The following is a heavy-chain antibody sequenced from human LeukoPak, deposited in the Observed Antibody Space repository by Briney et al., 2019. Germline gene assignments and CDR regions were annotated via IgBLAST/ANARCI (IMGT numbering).Heavy chain of an antibody. J-gene: IGHJ6*02. V-gene: IGHV3-7*01. CDR2: IKQDGSEK. D-gene: IGHD7-27*01. Sequence: GGSLRLSCAASGFTFSRSWMSWIRQAPGKGLEWVANIKQDGSEKYYVDSVKGRFTISRDNTKNSLYLQMNSLRAEDTAVYYCASPGEAGYYYYGMDVWGQGTTVTVSS. CDR1: GFTFSRSW. CDR3: ASPGEAGYYYYGMDV.